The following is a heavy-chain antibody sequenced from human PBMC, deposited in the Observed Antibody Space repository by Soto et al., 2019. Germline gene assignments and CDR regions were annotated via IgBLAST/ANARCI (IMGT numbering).Heavy chain of an antibody. CDR1: GFAFSVHY. CDR3: ITDGPDGRAY. V-gene: IGHV3-72*01. Sequence: GGSLRLACATSGFAFSVHYLAWVRQAPGKGLEWVGRSKSRPFDYTTEYAASVKGRFIISRDDSRSSLYLQMNSLKIEDTAVYYSITDGPDGRAYWGQGTQVTVSS. J-gene: IGHJ4*02. CDR2: SKSRPFDYTT. D-gene: IGHD2-2*01.